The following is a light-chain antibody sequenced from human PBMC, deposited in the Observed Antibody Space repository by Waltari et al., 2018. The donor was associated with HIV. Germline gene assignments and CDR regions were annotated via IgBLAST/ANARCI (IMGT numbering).Light chain of an antibody. CDR2: EVS. CDR3: SSYAGSSTWV. V-gene: IGLV2-8*01. J-gene: IGLJ3*02. Sequence: QSPLTHPPSASGSPGQSVTISCTGISSDAGDDTSVSWYQQSPGKAPKFIIYEVSKRPSGVPDRCSGSKSGNTASLTVSGLQADDEADYYCSSYAGSSTWVFGGGTKLTVL. CDR1: SSDAGDDTS.